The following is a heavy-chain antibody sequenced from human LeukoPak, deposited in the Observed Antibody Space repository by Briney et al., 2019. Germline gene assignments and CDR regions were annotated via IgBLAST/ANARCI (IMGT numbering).Heavy chain of an antibody. CDR2: VGVSAGST. D-gene: IGHD1-26*01. CDR3: ANARAAIYYYLDY. CDR1: GFTFTTYA. V-gene: IGHV3-23*01. J-gene: IGHJ4*02. Sequence: GGSLRLSCAASGFTFTTYAMSWVRQAPGKGLEWVSSVGVSAGSTYYADSVKGRFTISRDNSKNTLYLQMNSLGAGDTAVYYCANARAAIYYYLDYWGQGTLVTVSS.